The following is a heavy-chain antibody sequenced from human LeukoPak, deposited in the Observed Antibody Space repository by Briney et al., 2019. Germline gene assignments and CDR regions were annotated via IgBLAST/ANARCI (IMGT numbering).Heavy chain of an antibody. V-gene: IGHV3-23*01. CDR3: ARGPGTAAAATYYYYYGMDV. D-gene: IGHD6-13*01. CDR1: GFTFSSYA. Sequence: PGGSLRLSCAASGFTFSSYAMSWVRQAPGKGLEWVSAISGSGGSTYYADSVKGRFTISRDNSKNTLYLQMNSLRAEDTAVYYCARGPGTAAAATYYYYYGMDVWGQGTTVTVSS. CDR2: ISGSGGST. J-gene: IGHJ6*02.